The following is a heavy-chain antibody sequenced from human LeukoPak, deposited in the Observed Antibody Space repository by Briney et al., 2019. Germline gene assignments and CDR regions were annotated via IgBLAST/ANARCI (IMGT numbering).Heavy chain of an antibody. Sequence: GGSLRLSCTGSGVTFEDYYLSWIRQAPGKGLEWVTTISGGGDKQYADHVKGRFTVSRDDSKNTLYLQMNSLRAEDTALYYCAKDVNSSGYYLGFDYWGQGTLVTVSS. CDR1: GVTFEDYY. CDR2: ISGGGDK. V-gene: IGHV3-23*01. CDR3: AKDVNSSGYYLGFDY. D-gene: IGHD3-22*01. J-gene: IGHJ4*02.